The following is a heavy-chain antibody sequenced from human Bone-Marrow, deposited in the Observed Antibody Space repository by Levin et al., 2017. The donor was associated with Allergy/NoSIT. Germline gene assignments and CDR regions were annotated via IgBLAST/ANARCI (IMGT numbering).Heavy chain of an antibody. V-gene: IGHV3-23*01. CDR3: ARSRYYIPYDY. D-gene: IGHD3-3*01. CDR2: ISGSGGST. CDR1: GFTFSSYA. Sequence: GESLKISCAASGFTFSSYAMSWVRQAPGKGLEWVSTISGSGGSTYYADSVKGRFTISRDNSKNTLYLQINSLRAEDTAVYYCARSRYYIPYDYWGQGTLVTVSS. J-gene: IGHJ4*02.